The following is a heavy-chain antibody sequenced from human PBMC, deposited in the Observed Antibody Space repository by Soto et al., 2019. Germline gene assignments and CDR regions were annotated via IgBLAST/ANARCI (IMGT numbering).Heavy chain of an antibody. J-gene: IGHJ5*02. Sequence: QITLKESGPTLVKPTQTLTLTCTFSGFSLTTRGVGVGWIRQPPGKPLEWLALIYWDDDTRYSPSLKSRRAITKDTSKNPVVLTMSNIDPADTGTYFCAHRTTTVTWWFDPWGQGTLVTVSS. CDR3: AHRTTTVTWWFDP. D-gene: IGHD4-17*01. CDR2: IYWDDDT. V-gene: IGHV2-5*02. CDR1: GFSLTTRGVG.